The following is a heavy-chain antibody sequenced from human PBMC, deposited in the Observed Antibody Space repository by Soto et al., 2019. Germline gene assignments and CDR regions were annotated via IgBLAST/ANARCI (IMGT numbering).Heavy chain of an antibody. CDR3: ARFSLELRANDY. J-gene: IGHJ4*02. CDR2: IYYSGST. Sequence: PAETLSLICTVSGVSISSGGYYWSWIRQHPGKGLEWIGYIYYSGSTYYNPSLKSRVTISVDTSKNQFSLKLSSVTAADTAVYYCARFSLELRANDYWCQGNLVTLSS. V-gene: IGHV4-31*03. D-gene: IGHD1-7*01. CDR1: GVSISSGGYY.